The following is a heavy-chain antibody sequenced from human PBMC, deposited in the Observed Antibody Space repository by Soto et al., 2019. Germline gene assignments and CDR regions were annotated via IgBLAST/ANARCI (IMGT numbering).Heavy chain of an antibody. CDR1: GYTFTSYA. D-gene: IGHD3-22*01. CDR2: INAGNGNT. Sequence: ASVKVSCKASGYTFTSYAMHWVRQSPGQRLEWMGWINAGNGNTKYSQKFQGRVTITRDTSASTAYMELSSLRSEDTAVYYCARVLYDSSGYYFKAFDYWGQGTLVTVSS. J-gene: IGHJ4*02. V-gene: IGHV1-3*01. CDR3: ARVLYDSSGYYFKAFDY.